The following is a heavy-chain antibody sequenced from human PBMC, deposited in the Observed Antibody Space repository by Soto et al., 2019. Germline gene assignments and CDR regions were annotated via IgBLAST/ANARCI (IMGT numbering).Heavy chain of an antibody. CDR1: GGSFSGYY. V-gene: IGHV4-34*01. CDR3: ARGVGGNYYYYYGMDV. Sequence: PSETLSLTCAVYGGSFSGYYWSWIRQPPGKGLEWIGEINRSGSTNYNPSLKSRVTISVDTSKNQFSLKLSSVTAADTAVYYCARGVGGNYYYYYGMDVWGQGTTVTVSS. J-gene: IGHJ6*02. CDR2: INRSGST. D-gene: IGHD3-10*01.